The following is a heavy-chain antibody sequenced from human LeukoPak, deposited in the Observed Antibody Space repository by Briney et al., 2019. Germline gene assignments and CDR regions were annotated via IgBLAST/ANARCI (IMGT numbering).Heavy chain of an antibody. Sequence: GGSLRLSCAASGFSFSNYDMHWVRQAPGKGLEWVAVIWYDGSNKYYADSVKGRFTISRDNSKNTLYLQMNSLRVEDTAVYYCAGRTYQRGPFDYWGQGTLVTVSS. D-gene: IGHD2-2*01. V-gene: IGHV3-33*01. CDR3: AGRTYQRGPFDY. J-gene: IGHJ4*02. CDR1: GFSFSNYD. CDR2: IWYDGSNK.